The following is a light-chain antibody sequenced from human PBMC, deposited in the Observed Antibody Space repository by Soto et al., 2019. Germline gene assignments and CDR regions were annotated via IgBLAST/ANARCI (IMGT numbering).Light chain of an antibody. Sequence: DIVMTQSPLSLPVTPGEPASISCRSSQSLLHSDGYNYLNWYLQKPGQSPQLLIYLGSNRASGVPDRFSGSGSGTDVTLKISRVEAEDVGVYYCMQALQTPLTFGGGTKVETK. CDR2: LGS. V-gene: IGKV2-28*01. J-gene: IGKJ4*01. CDR3: MQALQTPLT. CDR1: QSLLHSDGYNY.